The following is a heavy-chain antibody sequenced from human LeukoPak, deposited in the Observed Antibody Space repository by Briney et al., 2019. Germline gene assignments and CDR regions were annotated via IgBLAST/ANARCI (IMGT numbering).Heavy chain of an antibody. CDR2: ISGSGGST. CDR3: AKDQDRPVAGHFDY. CDR1: GFTFSSYA. V-gene: IGHV3-23*01. D-gene: IGHD6-19*01. Sequence: GGFLRLSCAASGFTFSSYAMSWVRQAPGKGLEWVSAISGSGGSTYHADSVKGRFTISRDNSKNTLYLQMNSLRAEDTAVYYCAKDQDRPVAGHFDYWGQGTLVTVSS. J-gene: IGHJ4*02.